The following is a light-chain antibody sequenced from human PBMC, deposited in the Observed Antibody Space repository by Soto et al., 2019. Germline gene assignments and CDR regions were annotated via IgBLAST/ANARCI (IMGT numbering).Light chain of an antibody. V-gene: IGKV3D-7*01. J-gene: IGKJ1*01. CDR1: QSVSSSY. Sequence: EIVLTQSPATLSLSPGESATLSCRASQSVSSSYLAWYQQKPGQAPRLLIYGASSRATGIPDRFSGSGSGTDFTLTISSLQPEDFAVYYCQQYNNWPPRTFGQGTKVDIK. CDR2: GAS. CDR3: QQYNNWPPRT.